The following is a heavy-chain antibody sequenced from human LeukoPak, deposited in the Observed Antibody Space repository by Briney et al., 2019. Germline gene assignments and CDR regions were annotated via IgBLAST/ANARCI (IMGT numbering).Heavy chain of an antibody. J-gene: IGHJ4*02. V-gene: IGHV1-18*01. CDR1: GYTFTSYG. Sequence: GASVKVSCKASGYTFTSYGXSWVRQAPGQGLEWMGXXXXYXXXXXXAXXXXXXXXXXTXXSTSTAYMELRSLRSDDTAVYYCARPWDYWGQGTLVTVSS. CDR3: ARPWDY. CDR2: XXXYXXXX.